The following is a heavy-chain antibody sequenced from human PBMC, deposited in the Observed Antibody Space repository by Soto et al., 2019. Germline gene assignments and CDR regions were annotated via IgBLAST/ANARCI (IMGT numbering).Heavy chain of an antibody. CDR1: GFTFGDYA. J-gene: IGHJ5*02. V-gene: IGHV3-49*03. D-gene: IGHD5-18*01. CDR3: TRDRFRYSYGPNKWFDP. CDR2: IRGKAYGGTT. Sequence: GGSLRLSCTASGFTFGDYAMSWFRQAPGKGLEWVGFIRGKAYGGTTEYAASVKGRFTISRDDSKSIAYLQMNSLKTEDTAVYYCTRDRFRYSYGPNKWFDPWGQGTLVTVS.